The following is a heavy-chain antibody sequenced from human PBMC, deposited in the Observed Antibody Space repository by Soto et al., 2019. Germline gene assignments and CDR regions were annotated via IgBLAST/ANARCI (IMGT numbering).Heavy chain of an antibody. Sequence: PSETLSLTCTVSGGSVSSGSYYWSWIRQPPGKGLEWIGYIYYSGSTNYNPSLKSRVTISVDTSKNQFSLKLSSVTAADTAVYYCARDTPLDYDFWGGHIPLGRFDLWGRGTLVTVSS. J-gene: IGHJ2*01. CDR1: GGSVSSGSYY. V-gene: IGHV4-61*01. D-gene: IGHD3-3*01. CDR2: IYYSGST. CDR3: ARDTPLDYDFWGGHIPLGRFDL.